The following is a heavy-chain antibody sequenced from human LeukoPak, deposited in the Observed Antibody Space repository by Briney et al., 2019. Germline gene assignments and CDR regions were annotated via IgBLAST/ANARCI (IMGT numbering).Heavy chain of an antibody. CDR2: INPNSGGT. V-gene: IGHV1-2*02. CDR3: ARDPTGIVVVPAAMVPNSGSGPPILPTERSNYWFDP. D-gene: IGHD2-2*01. CDR1: GYTFTSYG. J-gene: IGHJ5*02. Sequence: ASVKVSCKASGYTFTSYGISWVRQAPGQGLEWMGWINPNSGGTNYAQKFQGRVTMTRDTSISTAYMELSRLRSDDTAVYYCARDPTGIVVVPAAMVPNSGSGPPILPTERSNYWFDPWGQGTLVTASS.